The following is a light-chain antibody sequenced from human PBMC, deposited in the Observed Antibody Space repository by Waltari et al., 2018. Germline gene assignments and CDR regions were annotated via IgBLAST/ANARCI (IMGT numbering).Light chain of an antibody. CDR3: HQRSNWPLT. Sequence: EIVLTQSPATRSLSPGERATLSCRASQSIDNYLAWYQQKPGQVPRLLIYDASNRATGIPARFSGSRSGADFTLIISSLEPEDFAVYYCHQRSNWPLTFGGGTKVEIK. CDR1: QSIDNY. J-gene: IGKJ4*01. CDR2: DAS. V-gene: IGKV3-11*01.